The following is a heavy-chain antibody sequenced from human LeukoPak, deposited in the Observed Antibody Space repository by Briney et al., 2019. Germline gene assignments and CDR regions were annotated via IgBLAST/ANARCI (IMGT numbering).Heavy chain of an antibody. D-gene: IGHD3-16*02. J-gene: IGHJ4*02. Sequence: GDSLRISCAASGFTFSSYSMNWVRQAPGKGLEWVSSITGSSSYIHYADSVKGRFTISRGNAKNSLYLQMNSLRAEDTAVYYCARGFADFVWGSYPSSYWGQGILVTVSS. CDR3: ARGFADFVWGSYPSSY. V-gene: IGHV3-21*01. CDR1: GFTFSSYS. CDR2: ITGSSSYI.